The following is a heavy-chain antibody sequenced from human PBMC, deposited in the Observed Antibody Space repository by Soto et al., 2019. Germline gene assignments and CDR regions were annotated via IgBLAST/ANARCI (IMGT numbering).Heavy chain of an antibody. V-gene: IGHV4-38-2*02. J-gene: IGHJ4*02. D-gene: IGHD3-22*01. CDR3: ARDKYYYDTSGYRNFDY. Sequence: PSETLSLTCAVSGYSISSGYYWGWVRQPPGQGPEWIGTIYHNGRTYYNPSLNSRVTMSVDTSKNQFSLRLSSVTAADTAVYYCARDKYYYDTSGYRNFDYWGQGTLVTVS. CDR1: GYSISSGYY. CDR2: IYHNGRT.